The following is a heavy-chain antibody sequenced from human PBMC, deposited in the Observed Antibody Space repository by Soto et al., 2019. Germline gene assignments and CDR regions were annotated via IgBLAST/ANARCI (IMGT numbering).Heavy chain of an antibody. V-gene: IGHV4-38-2*01. CDR1: CFSISIGLY. D-gene: IGHD1-1*01. CDR2: IYRGGIT. J-gene: IGHJ5*02. Sequence: SDTMSLTCSLSCFSISIGLYWGWIRQPPGKGLEWIGTIYRGGITYYNPSLKSRVTISIDTSKNHFSLRLSSVTATDTAVYFCAIGNPDWFDPWGQG. CDR3: AIGNPDWFDP.